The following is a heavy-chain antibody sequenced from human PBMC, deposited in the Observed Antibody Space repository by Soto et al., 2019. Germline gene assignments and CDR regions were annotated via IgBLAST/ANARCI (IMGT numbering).Heavy chain of an antibody. CDR2: IYYNGRT. D-gene: IGHD3-10*01. J-gene: IGHJ5*02. V-gene: IGHV4-39*01. CDR3: ARAGSRGHLRDWFDH. CDR1: GGSINNTNYS. Sequence: SETLSLTCSVSGGSINNTNYSWVWIRQPPGKGLEWIGMIYYNGRTYYSESLKSRVTISVDPSKNQFSLKVTSVTAADRAVYYGARAGSRGHLRDWFDHWGHGSLVTVSS.